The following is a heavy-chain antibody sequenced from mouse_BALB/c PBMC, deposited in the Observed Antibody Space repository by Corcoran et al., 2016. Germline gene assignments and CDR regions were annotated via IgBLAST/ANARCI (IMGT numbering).Heavy chain of an antibody. CDR2: INTYTGEP. Sequence: QIQLVQSGPELKKPGETVKISCKASGYTFTNYGMNWVKQAPGKGLKWMGWINTYTGEPTYADDFKGRFAFSLETSASTAYLQINNLKNEDTATYFYANYYGSSFAYWGQGTLVAVSA. CDR3: ANYYGSSFAY. J-gene: IGHJ3*01. V-gene: IGHV9-3-1*01. CDR1: GYTFTNYG. D-gene: IGHD1-1*01.